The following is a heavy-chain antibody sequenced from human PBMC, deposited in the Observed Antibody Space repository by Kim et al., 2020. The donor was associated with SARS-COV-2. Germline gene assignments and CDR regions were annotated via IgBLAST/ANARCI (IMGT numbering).Heavy chain of an antibody. CDR1: GDSVSSNSAA. D-gene: IGHD3-9*01. CDR3: ASGLRYFDWPNRADYGAFNI. Sequence: SQTLSLTCAISGDSVSSNSAAWNWIRQSPSRGLEWLGRTYYRSKWYNDYAVSVKSRITINPDTSKNQFSLQLNSVTPEDTAVYYCASGLRYFDWPNRADYGAFNIWGQGTMVTGSS. V-gene: IGHV6-1*01. CDR2: TYYRSKWYN. J-gene: IGHJ3*02.